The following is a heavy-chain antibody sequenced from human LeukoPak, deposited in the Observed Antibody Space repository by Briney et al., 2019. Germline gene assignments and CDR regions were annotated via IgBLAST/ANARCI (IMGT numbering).Heavy chain of an antibody. CDR3: ASTRLQWLVFVSFDY. D-gene: IGHD6-19*01. J-gene: IGHJ4*02. Sequence: GGSLRLSCAASGFTFSSYAMHWVRQAPGKGLEWVAVISYDGSNKYYADSVKGRFTISRDNSKNTLYLQMSSLRAEDTAVYYCASTRLQWLVFVSFDYWGQGTLVTVSS. CDR2: ISYDGSNK. V-gene: IGHV3-30-3*01. CDR1: GFTFSSYA.